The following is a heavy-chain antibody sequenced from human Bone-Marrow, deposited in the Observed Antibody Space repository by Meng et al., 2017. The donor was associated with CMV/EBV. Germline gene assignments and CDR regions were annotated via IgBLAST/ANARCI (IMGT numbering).Heavy chain of an antibody. J-gene: IGHJ3*01. CDR3: VTYDSSDV. V-gene: IGHV3-23*01. CDR2: VTSDGTT. Sequence: GESLKISCEPSGFSFSKYAMTWVRQAPGKRLEWVSSVTSDGTTHYAGPVKGRFTISRDNSKDTMFLQMNSLRAEDTAIDYCVTYDSSDVWGQGTMVTVSS. CDR1: GFSFSKYA.